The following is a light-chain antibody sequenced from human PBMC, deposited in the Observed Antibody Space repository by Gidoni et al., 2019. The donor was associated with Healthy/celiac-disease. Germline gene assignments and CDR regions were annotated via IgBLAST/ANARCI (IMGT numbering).Light chain of an antibody. J-gene: IGKJ1*01. Sequence: DIQMTQSPSSLSASVGDRVTITCRASQSISSYLNWYQQQPGKAPKLLIYAASSLQSGVPSRLSGSGSGTEFTLTISSLQPEDFATYYCQQSYSTPWTFGQGTKVEIK. V-gene: IGKV1-39*01. CDR1: QSISSY. CDR2: AAS. CDR3: QQSYSTPWT.